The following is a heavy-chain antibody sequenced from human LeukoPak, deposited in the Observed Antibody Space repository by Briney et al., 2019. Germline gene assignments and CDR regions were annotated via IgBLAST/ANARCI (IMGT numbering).Heavy chain of an antibody. D-gene: IGHD3-9*01. J-gene: IGHJ4*02. CDR1: GGSISSYY. CDR2: IYYSGST. V-gene: IGHV4-59*08. CDR3: ARHASYYDILTGYYPLDYFDY. Sequence: SETLSLTCTVSGGSISSYYWSWIRQPPGKGLEWIGYIYYSGSTNYNPSLKSRVTISVDTSKNQFSLKLSSVTAADTAVYYCARHASYYDILTGYYPLDYFDYWGQGTLVTVSS.